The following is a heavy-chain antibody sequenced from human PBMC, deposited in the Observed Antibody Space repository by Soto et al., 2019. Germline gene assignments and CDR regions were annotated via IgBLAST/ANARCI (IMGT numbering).Heavy chain of an antibody. CDR3: AKGASTTVFAFNDY. V-gene: IGHV3-9*01. D-gene: IGHD4-17*01. J-gene: IGHJ4*02. Sequence: EVHLVESGGGLVQPGRSLRLSCAASGFIFDDYAMHWVRQAPVKGLEWVSSISWNSGNIGYADSVKGRFTISRDNANNSLYLQMNSVRGDDTALYYCAKGASTTVFAFNDYWGQGTLVTVSS. CDR1: GFIFDDYA. CDR2: ISWNSGNI.